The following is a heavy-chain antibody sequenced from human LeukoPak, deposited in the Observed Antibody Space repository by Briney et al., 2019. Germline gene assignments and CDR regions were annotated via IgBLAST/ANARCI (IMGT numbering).Heavy chain of an antibody. CDR3: ASSGWYYFDY. Sequence: PGGSLRLSCAASGFTFSSYAMSWVRQAPGKGLEWVSAISGSGGSTYYADSVKGRFTISRDNAKNSLYLQMNSLRAEDTAVYYCASSGWYYFDYWGQGTLVTVSS. D-gene: IGHD6-19*01. V-gene: IGHV3-23*01. J-gene: IGHJ4*02. CDR1: GFTFSSYA. CDR2: ISGSGGST.